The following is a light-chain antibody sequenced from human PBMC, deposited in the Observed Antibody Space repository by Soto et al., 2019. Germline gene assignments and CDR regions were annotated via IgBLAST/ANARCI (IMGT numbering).Light chain of an antibody. J-gene: IGKJ1*01. CDR3: QQYNNWPPWT. CDR1: QSVNSR. CDR2: GAS. V-gene: IGKV3-15*01. Sequence: EIVLTQSPGTLSVSPGERATLSCRASQSVNSRLAWYQQKVGQAPRLLIYGASTRATGIPARFSGSGSGTEFTLTISSLQSEDFAVYYCQQYNNWPPWTFGQGTKVDNK.